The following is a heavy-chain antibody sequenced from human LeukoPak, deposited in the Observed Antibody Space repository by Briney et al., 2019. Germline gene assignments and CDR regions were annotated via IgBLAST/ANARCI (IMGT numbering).Heavy chain of an antibody. CDR3: ARVEKVWSRNWFDP. V-gene: IGHV4-38-2*01. D-gene: IGHD2-8*02. Sequence: NPSETLSLTCAVSGYSISSGYYWGWIRRPPGKGLEWICSIYHTCRTSSLPSLTTLVPISVHTSKTQFSLKLTSVTAAATAVYYCARVEKVWSRNWFDPWGQGTLVTVSS. J-gene: IGHJ5*02. CDR1: GYSISSGYY. CDR2: IYHTCRT.